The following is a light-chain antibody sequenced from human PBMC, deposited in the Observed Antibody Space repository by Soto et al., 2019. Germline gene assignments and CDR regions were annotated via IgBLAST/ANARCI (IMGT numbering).Light chain of an antibody. V-gene: IGKV3-15*01. CDR1: QSVSSG. Sequence: EVVMTQSPATLSVSPGERVLLSCRASQSVSSGLAWYHQKPGQPPRLLIYGAATRATGIPGRFSGSWSGTECTLTISSLQSEDFGVYYCQQYNEWPLTFGGGTKVEIK. CDR2: GAA. CDR3: QQYNEWPLT. J-gene: IGKJ4*01.